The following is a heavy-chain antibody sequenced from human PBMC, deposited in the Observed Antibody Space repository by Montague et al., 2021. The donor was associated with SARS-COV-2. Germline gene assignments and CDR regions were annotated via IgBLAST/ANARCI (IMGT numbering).Heavy chain of an antibody. D-gene: IGHD3-22*01. Sequence: SLRLSCXASGFTFGDYAMHWVRQAPGKGLEWVSGISWNSGSIGYXDSVKGRFTISRDNAKNSLYLQMNSLRAEDTALYYCAKDMEDIYDSSGYFDYWGQGTLVTVSS. CDR2: ISWNSGSI. V-gene: IGHV3-9*01. CDR1: GFTFGDYA. J-gene: IGHJ4*02. CDR3: AKDMEDIYDSSGYFDY.